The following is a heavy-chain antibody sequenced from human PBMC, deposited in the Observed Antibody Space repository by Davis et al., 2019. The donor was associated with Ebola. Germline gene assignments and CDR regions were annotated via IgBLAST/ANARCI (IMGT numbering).Heavy chain of an antibody. J-gene: IGHJ5*02. CDR2: IVGTGDFK. D-gene: IGHD3-10*01. CDR3: ARGFGYYHGSGSYTWFDP. Sequence: GESLKISCAASGFTVSSNYMSWVRQAPGKGLEWFSAIVGTGDFKYYAASVEGRFTISRDNSENTLYLQMNRLRVEDTAIYYCARGFGYYHGSGSYTWFDPWGQGTLVTVST. V-gene: IGHV3-53*01. CDR1: GFTVSSNY.